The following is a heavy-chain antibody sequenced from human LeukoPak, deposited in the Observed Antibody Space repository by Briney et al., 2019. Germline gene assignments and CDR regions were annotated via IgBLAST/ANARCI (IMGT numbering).Heavy chain of an antibody. D-gene: IGHD4/OR15-4a*01. Sequence: PSETLSLTCTVSGGSISSYYWNWIRQPPGKGLEWIGYIYYSGSTNYNPSLTSRVTISVDTSKNQFSLRLSSVTAADTAVYYCARRAGAYSHPYDYWGQGTLVTVSS. CDR3: ARRAGAYSHPYDY. CDR2: IYYSGST. CDR1: GGSISSYY. J-gene: IGHJ4*02. V-gene: IGHV4-59*01.